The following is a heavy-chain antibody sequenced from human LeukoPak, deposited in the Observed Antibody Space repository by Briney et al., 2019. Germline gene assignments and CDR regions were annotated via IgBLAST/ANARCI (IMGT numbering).Heavy chain of an antibody. D-gene: IGHD2-2*01. CDR1: GYTFTSYG. CDR3: ARTYCSSTSCLDNNWFDP. Sequence: ASVKVSCKASGYTFTSYGISWVRQAPGQGLEWMGWISAYNGNTNYAQKLQGRVTMTTDTSTSTAYMELRSLRSDDTAVYYCARTYCSSTSCLDNNWFDPWGQGTLVTVSS. CDR2: ISAYNGNT. J-gene: IGHJ5*02. V-gene: IGHV1-18*01.